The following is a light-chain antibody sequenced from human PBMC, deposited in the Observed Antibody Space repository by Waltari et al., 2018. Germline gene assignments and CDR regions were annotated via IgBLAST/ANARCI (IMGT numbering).Light chain of an antibody. V-gene: IGLV3-25*03. CDR2: KDS. J-gene: IGLJ2*01. Sequence: SYELTQPPSVSVSPGQTARITCSGDALPKQYAYWSQQKPGQAPVLVIYKDSERPSGIPERFSGSSSGTTVTLTISGVQAEDEADYYCQSADSSGTYPAVFGGGTKLTVL. CDR3: QSADSSGTYPAV. CDR1: ALPKQY.